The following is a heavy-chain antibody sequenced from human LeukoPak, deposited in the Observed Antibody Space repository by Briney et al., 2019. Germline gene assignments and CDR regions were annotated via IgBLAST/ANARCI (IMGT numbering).Heavy chain of an antibody. Sequence: ASVKVSCKAPGYTFTSYGISWVRQAPGQGLEWMGWISAYNGNTDYAQKLQGRVTMTTDTSTSTAYMEQRSLRSDDTAVYYCARGIDSGSPPLGTFEIWGQGTMVTVSS. CDR1: GYTFTSYG. CDR3: ARGIDSGSPPLGTFEI. CDR2: ISAYNGNT. D-gene: IGHD1-26*01. J-gene: IGHJ3*02. V-gene: IGHV1-18*01.